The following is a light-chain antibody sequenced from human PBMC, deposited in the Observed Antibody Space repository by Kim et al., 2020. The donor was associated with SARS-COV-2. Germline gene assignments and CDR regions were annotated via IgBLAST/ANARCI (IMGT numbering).Light chain of an antibody. Sequence: SSELTQDPAVSVALGQTVRITCQGDSLRSYYASWYQQKPGQAPLLVIYGRNNRPSGIPDRFSGSSSGNTASLTITGTQADDEADYYCNSRDSSGTEVVGG. V-gene: IGLV3-19*01. CDR2: GRN. J-gene: IGLJ2*01. CDR3: NSRDSSGTEV. CDR1: SLRSYY.